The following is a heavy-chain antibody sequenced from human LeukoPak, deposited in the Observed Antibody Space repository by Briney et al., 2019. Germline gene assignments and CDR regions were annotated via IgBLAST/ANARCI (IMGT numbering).Heavy chain of an antibody. J-gene: IGHJ4*02. D-gene: IGHD3-22*01. V-gene: IGHV1-18*01. CDR2: ISAYNGNT. CDR3: ARDPWTYYYDSRVLDY. CDR1: GYTFTSYG. Sequence: ASVKVSCKASGYTFTSYGISWVRQAPGQGLEWMGWISAYNGNTNYAQKLQGRVTMTTDTSTSTAYVELRSLRSDDTAVYYCARDPWTYYYDSRVLDYWGQGTLVTVSS.